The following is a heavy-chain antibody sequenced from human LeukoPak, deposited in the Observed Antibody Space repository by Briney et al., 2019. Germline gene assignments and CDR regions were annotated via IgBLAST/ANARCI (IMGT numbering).Heavy chain of an antibody. V-gene: IGHV3-74*01. CDR1: GFTFSSYS. CDR2: INSDGSST. D-gene: IGHD5-24*01. J-gene: IGHJ6*03. Sequence: GGSLRLSCAASGFTFSSYSMNWVRQAPGKGLVWVSRINSDGSSTSYADSVKGRFTISRDNAKNTLYLQMNSLRAEDTAVYYCARDLNKDGYNYYYYYMDVWGKGTTVTISS. CDR3: ARDLNKDGYNYYYYYMDV.